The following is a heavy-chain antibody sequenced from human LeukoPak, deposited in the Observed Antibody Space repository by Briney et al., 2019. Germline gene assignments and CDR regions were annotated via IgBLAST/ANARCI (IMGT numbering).Heavy chain of an antibody. CDR2: ISAYNGNT. CDR3: ASPAVYCSSTSCYAHAFDI. CDR1: GYTFTSYG. J-gene: IGHJ3*02. V-gene: IGHV1-18*01. Sequence: ASVKVSCKASGYTFTSYGISWVRQAPGQGLEWMGWISAYNGNTNYAQKLQGGVTMTTDTSTSTAYMELRSLRSDDTAVYYCASPAVYCSSTSCYAHAFDIWGQGTMVTVSS. D-gene: IGHD2-2*01.